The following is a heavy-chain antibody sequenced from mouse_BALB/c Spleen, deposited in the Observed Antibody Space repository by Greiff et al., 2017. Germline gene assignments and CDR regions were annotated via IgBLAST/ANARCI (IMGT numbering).Heavy chain of an antibody. D-gene: IGHD2-1*01. CDR2: ISYSGST. Sequence: EVKVEESGPGLVKPSQSLSLTCTVTGYSITSDYAWNWIRQFPGNKLEWMGYISYSGSTSYNPSLKSRISITRDTSKNQFFLQLNSVTTEDTATYYCARRVYYREGYFDVWGAGTTVTVSS. J-gene: IGHJ1*01. CDR1: GYSITSDYA. CDR3: ARRVYYREGYFDV. V-gene: IGHV3-2*02.